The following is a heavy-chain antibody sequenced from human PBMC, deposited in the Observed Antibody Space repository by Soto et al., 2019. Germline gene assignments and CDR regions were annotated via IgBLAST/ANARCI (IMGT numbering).Heavy chain of an antibody. D-gene: IGHD6-6*01. CDR1: GFTFISYS. V-gene: IGHV3-21*01. J-gene: IGHJ6*02. Sequence: WGSLRLSCAASGFTFISYSISCVRHSPLKWLEWVSSISSSSSYIYYADSVKGRFTISRDNAKNSLYLQMNSLRAEDTAVYYCARDLGIAARPGYYGMDVWGQGTTVTVSS. CDR3: ARDLGIAARPGYYGMDV. CDR2: ISSSSSYI.